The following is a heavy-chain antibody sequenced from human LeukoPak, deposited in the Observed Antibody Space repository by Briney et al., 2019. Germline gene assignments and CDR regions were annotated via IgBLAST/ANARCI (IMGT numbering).Heavy chain of an antibody. J-gene: IGHJ4*02. V-gene: IGHV3-53*01. CDR1: GFTVSSNY. CDR3: AREMFSSGWYGLDY. Sequence: GGSLRLSCAASGFTVSSNYMSWVRQAPGKGLEWVSVIYSGGSTYYADSVKGRFTISRDDAKNTMYLQMNSLRDEDTAVYYCAREMFSSGWYGLDYWGQGTLVTVSS. D-gene: IGHD6-19*01. CDR2: IYSGGST.